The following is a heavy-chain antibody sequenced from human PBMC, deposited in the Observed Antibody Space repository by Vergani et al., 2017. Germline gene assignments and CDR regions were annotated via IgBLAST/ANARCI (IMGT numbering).Heavy chain of an antibody. D-gene: IGHD3-22*01. CDR2: IYYSGST. J-gene: IGHJ3*02. V-gene: IGHV4-59*01. Sequence: QVQLQESGPGLVKPSETLSLTCTVSGGSISSYYWSWIRQPPGKGLEWIGYIYYSGSTKYNPSLKSRVTISVDTSKNQFSLKLSSVTAADTAEYYCARDPGYYDMSGNAFDIWGQGTMVTVSS. CDR1: GGSISSYY. CDR3: ARDPGYYDMSGNAFDI.